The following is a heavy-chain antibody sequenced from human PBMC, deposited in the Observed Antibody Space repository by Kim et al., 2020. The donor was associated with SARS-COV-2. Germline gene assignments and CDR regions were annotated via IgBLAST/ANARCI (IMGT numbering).Heavy chain of an antibody. V-gene: IGHV3-74*01. CDR1: GFTFSTYW. CDR2: VNSDGSRT. Sequence: GGSLRLSCAGSGFTFSTYWMCWVRQVPGKGLVWVSRVNSDGSRTNYADSVKGRFTISRDNAKNTLYLQMNSLRAEDTAVYYCVSPSSTRCPCYHMHGCGVRTTFSVSS. D-gene: IGHD2-2*01. CDR3: VSPSSTRCPCYHMHG. J-gene: IGHJ6*03.